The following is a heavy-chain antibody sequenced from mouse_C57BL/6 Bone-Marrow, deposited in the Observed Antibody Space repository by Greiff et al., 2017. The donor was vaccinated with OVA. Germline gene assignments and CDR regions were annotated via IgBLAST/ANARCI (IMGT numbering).Heavy chain of an antibody. V-gene: IGHV1-15*01. CDR2: IDPETGGT. CDR1: GYTFTDYE. CDR3: TRLYYYVSDEAY. Sequence: VHLVESGAGLVRPGASVTLSCKASGYTFTDYEMHWVKQTPVHGLAWIGAIDPETGGTAYNQKFKGKATLTADKSSSTAYMELRSLTSEDSAIYYCTRLYYYVSDEAYWGQGTPLTVS. J-gene: IGHJ3*01. D-gene: IGHD2-2*01.